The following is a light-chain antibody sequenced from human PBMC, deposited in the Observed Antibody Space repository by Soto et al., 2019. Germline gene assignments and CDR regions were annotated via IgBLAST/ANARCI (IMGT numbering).Light chain of an antibody. J-gene: IGKJ1*01. V-gene: IGKV3-20*01. CDR3: QQYDESPRT. Sequence: EIVLTQPDTLSLSPGETATLSCRASQTISYSYLAWYQQRPGQPPRLLIYGASIRATGIPDTFSGSGSGTDFTLTISRLEPEDFAVYYCQQYDESPRTFGQGTKVDIK. CDR1: QTISYSY. CDR2: GAS.